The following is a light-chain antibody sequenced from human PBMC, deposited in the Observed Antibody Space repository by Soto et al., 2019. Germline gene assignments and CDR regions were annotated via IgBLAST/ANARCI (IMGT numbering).Light chain of an antibody. CDR1: QSVSSSD. CDR2: GAS. CDR3: HQYGISPPT. J-gene: IGKJ1*01. V-gene: IGKV3-20*01. Sequence: EVVLTQSPGTLSLSPGERATLSCRASQSVSSSDLAWYQQKPGQAPRLLSSGASNRATGTPDRFSGSGSGTDFTLTITSLEPEDFAVFYCHQYGISPPTFGQGTKVDIK.